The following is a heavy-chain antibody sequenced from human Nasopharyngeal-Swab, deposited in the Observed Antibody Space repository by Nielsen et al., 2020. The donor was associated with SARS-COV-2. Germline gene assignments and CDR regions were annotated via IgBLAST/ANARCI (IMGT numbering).Heavy chain of an antibody. V-gene: IGHV4-34*01. J-gene: IGHJ3*02. CDR3: ASSDCGGDCYPDAFDI. CDR2: INHSGST. CDR1: GGSFSGYY. D-gene: IGHD2-21*02. Sequence: SQTRSLTGAVYGGSFSGYYWSWIRQPPGKGLEWIGEINHSGSTNYNPSLKSRVTISVDTSKNQFSLKLSSVTAADTAVYYCASSDCGGDCYPDAFDIWGQGTMVTVSS.